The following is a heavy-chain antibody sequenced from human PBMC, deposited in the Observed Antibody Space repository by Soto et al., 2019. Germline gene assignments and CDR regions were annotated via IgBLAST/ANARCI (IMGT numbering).Heavy chain of an antibody. CDR3: VRQWANDWNGRDFFDF. V-gene: IGHV4-59*08. D-gene: IGHD1-1*01. J-gene: IGHJ3*01. Sequence: SETLSLTCTVSGGSLRNYYWSWIRQPPGKGLEWIGHIYYSGNTNCNPSLRSRVTMSVDTSKSQFSLTVTSVTAADTAVYYCVRQWANDWNGRDFFDFWGQGTMVTVSS. CDR1: GGSLRNYY. CDR2: IYYSGNT.